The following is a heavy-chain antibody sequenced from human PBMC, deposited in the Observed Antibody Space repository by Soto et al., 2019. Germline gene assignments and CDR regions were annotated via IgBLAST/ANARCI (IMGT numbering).Heavy chain of an antibody. Sequence: EVRLVESGGGLVQPGGSLRLSCAASGFTFSSYWMHWVRQAPGKGLVWVSRINNDGSGTHYADSVKGRFTISRDNAKNTLYLQMNSLRAEDTALYYCAREPVAVDYGIDVWGQGTTVTVSS. CDR3: AREPVAVDYGIDV. V-gene: IGHV3-74*01. CDR1: GFTFSSYW. D-gene: IGHD2-15*01. CDR2: INNDGSGT. J-gene: IGHJ6*02.